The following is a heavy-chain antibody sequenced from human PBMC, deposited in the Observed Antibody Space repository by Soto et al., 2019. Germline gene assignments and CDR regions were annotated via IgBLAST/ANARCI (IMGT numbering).Heavy chain of an antibody. CDR2: ISAHNGNT. V-gene: IGHV1-18*01. J-gene: IGHJ4*02. CDR1: GYAFTTYG. CDR3: ARGRYGDY. Sequence: QVHLVQSGAEVKKPGASVKVSCQASGYAFTTYGITWVRQAPGQGLEWMGWISAHNGNTNYAQKLQGRVTVTRDTSTSTAYLELRSLRSDDTAVYYSARGRYGDYCGQGALVTVSS. D-gene: IGHD1-1*01.